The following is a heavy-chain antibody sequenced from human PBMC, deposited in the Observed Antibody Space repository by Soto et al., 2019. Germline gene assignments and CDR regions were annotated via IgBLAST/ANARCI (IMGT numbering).Heavy chain of an antibody. V-gene: IGHV4-59*08. Sequence: SETLSLTCTVSGGSISSYYWSWIRQPPGKGLEWIGYIYYSGSTNYNPSLKSRVTISVDTSKNQFSLKLSSVTAADTAVYYCARREGGYSGYPDPYFDYWGQGTLVTVSS. D-gene: IGHD5-12*01. J-gene: IGHJ4*02. CDR2: IYYSGST. CDR3: ARREGGYSGYPDPYFDY. CDR1: GGSISSYY.